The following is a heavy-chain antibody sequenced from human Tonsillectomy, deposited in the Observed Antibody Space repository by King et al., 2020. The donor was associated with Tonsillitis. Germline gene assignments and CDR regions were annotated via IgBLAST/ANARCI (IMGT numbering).Heavy chain of an antibody. CDR2: ISSSGGNT. V-gene: IGHV3-23*04. J-gene: IGHJ6*02. Sequence: VQLVESGGGLIAPGGSLRLSCAASGFGFSNYGMSWVRQAPGKGLEWVSGISSSGGNTYYADSVKGRFTISRDNSNNTLYLHMNSLGPEDTAVYSCAKEKFQLLRQLHGMDVWGQGTTVTVSS. D-gene: IGHD1-1*01. CDR3: AKEKFQLLRQLHGMDV. CDR1: GFGFSNYG.